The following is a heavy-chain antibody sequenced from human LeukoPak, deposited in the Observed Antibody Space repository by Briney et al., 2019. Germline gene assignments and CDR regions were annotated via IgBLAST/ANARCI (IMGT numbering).Heavy chain of an antibody. J-gene: IGHJ4*02. CDR3: AKEWDYYDSSGYPEYYFDY. D-gene: IGHD3-22*01. V-gene: IGHV3-53*01. CDR2: TYSGGST. CDR1: GFTVSSNY. Sequence: GRSLRLSCAASGFTVSSNYMSWVRQAPGKGLEWVSVTYSGGSTYYADSVKGRFTISRDKSKNTLYLQMNSLRAEDTAVYYCAKEWDYYDSSGYPEYYFDYWGQGTLVTVSS.